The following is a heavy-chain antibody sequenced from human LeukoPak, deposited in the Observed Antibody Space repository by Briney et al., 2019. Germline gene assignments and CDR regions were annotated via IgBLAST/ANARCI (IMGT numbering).Heavy chain of an antibody. V-gene: IGHV3-66*01. J-gene: IGHJ4*02. CDR3: AKVGAVAAVDY. CDR2: IYTGDTT. CDR1: GFTVSSKY. D-gene: IGHD6-19*01. Sequence: GGSLRLSCVASGFTVSSKYTSWVRQAPGKGLEWVAVIYTGDTTYYADSVKGRFTISRDNSKNTLYLQTDGLRVEDTAVYYCAKVGAVAAVDYWGQGTLVTVSS.